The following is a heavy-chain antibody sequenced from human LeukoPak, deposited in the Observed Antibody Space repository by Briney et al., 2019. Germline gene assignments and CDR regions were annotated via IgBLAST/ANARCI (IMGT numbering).Heavy chain of an antibody. V-gene: IGHV1-18*01. Sequence: GASVKVSCKASGYTFTGYGISWVRQAPGQGLEWMGWISAYNGNTNYAQKLQGRVTMTTDTSTSTAYMELRSLRSDDTAMYYCARAAVGGGYWYFDLWGRGTLVTVSS. CDR3: ARAAVGGGYWYFDL. D-gene: IGHD2-15*01. CDR2: ISAYNGNT. CDR1: GYTFTGYG. J-gene: IGHJ2*01.